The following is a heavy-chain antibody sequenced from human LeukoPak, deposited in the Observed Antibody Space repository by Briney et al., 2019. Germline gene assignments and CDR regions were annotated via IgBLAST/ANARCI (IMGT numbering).Heavy chain of an antibody. D-gene: IGHD6-19*01. J-gene: IGHJ4*02. CDR2: IKQDGSEK. V-gene: IGHV3-7*01. Sequence: GGSLRLSCAASGFTFSSDWMSWVRQAPGKGLEWVANIKQDGSEKYYVDSVKGRFTISRDNAKNSLYLQMNSLRAEDTAVYYCARSPRYSSGEFDYWGQGTLVTVSS. CDR1: GFTFSSDW. CDR3: ARSPRYSSGEFDY.